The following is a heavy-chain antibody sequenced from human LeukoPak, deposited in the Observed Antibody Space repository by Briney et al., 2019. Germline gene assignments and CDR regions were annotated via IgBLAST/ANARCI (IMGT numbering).Heavy chain of an antibody. Sequence: GSVKVSCKASVYTLTSYGISWVRQAPGQGLEWMGWSSAYNGNTHYAHKLQGRVTLTPDTPTRTPHMARRGLRADDTPVYNCARDGVPIRVTMVRSHPDCWGQGTLVTVSS. D-gene: IGHD3-10*01. CDR2: SSAYNGNT. CDR1: VYTLTSYG. CDR3: ARDGVPIRVTMVRSHPDC. V-gene: IGHV1-18*01. J-gene: IGHJ4*02.